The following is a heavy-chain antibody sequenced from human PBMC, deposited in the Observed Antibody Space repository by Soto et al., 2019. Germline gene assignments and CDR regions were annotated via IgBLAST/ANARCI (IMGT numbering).Heavy chain of an antibody. J-gene: IGHJ6*04. CDR3: ARVLEAYGPGTGMAV. V-gene: IGHV1-18*01. Sequence: ASVKVSCKASGYTFTSYGISWVRQAPGQGLEWMGWISAYNGNTNYAQKLQGRVTMTTDTSTSTAYMELRSLRSDDTAVYYCARVLEAYGPGTGMAVWGKGTRVTVSS. D-gene: IGHD3-10*01. CDR1: GYTFTSYG. CDR2: ISAYNGNT.